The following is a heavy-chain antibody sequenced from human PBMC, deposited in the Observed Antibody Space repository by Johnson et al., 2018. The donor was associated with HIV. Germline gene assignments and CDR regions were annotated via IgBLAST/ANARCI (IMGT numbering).Heavy chain of an antibody. CDR2: ISYDGSNK. Sequence: QVQLVESGGGVVQPGRSLRLSCAASGFTFSSYAMHWVRQAPGKGLEWVAVISYDGSNKYYADSVKGRFTISRDNSKNTLYLQMNSLRAEDTAVYYCARPLGPPLWHDAFDSWVQGTMVTVSS. J-gene: IGHJ3*02. CDR1: GFTFSSYA. V-gene: IGHV3-30-3*01. D-gene: IGHD3-16*01. CDR3: ARPLGPPLWHDAFDS.